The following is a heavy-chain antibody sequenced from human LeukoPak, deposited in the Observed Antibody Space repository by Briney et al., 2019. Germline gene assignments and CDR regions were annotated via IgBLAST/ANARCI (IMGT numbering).Heavy chain of an antibody. D-gene: IGHD1-1*01. Sequence: GESLKISCKGSGYTFSIYWIGWVRQMPGKGLEWMGIIYPGDSDTRYSPSFQGQVTISADKSINTAYLQWSSLKASDTAMYYCARQTTLVSSIFDYWGXGTLVTXSS. CDR1: GYTFSIYW. CDR3: ARQTTLVSSIFDY. CDR2: IYPGDSDT. J-gene: IGHJ4*01. V-gene: IGHV5-51*01.